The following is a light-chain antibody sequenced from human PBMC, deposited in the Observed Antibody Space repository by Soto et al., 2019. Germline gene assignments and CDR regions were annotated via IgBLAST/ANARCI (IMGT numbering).Light chain of an antibody. CDR2: DAS. CDR1: QSVSSN. V-gene: IGKV3-15*01. CDR3: QQYNNWPPLT. Sequence: EILMTQSPATLSVSPGERATLSCRASQSVSSNLAWYQQKPGQAPRLLIYDASTRTTGVPARFSGSGSGTEFTLTINSLQSEDFAVYYCQQYNNWPPLTFGGGTKVEI. J-gene: IGKJ4*01.